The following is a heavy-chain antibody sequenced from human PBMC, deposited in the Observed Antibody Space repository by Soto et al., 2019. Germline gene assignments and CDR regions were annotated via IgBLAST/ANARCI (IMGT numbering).Heavy chain of an antibody. D-gene: IGHD3-10*01. CDR1: GFTFSSYS. CDR3: ARDRGDYYGSGSLENWFDP. V-gene: IGHV3-21*01. J-gene: IGHJ5*02. CDR2: ISSSSSYI. Sequence: PGGALRLSCAASGFTFSSYSMNWVRQAPGKGLEWVSSISSSSSYIYYADSVKGRFTISRDNAKNSLYLQMNSLRAEDTAVYYCARDRGDYYGSGSLENWFDPWGQGTLVTVSS.